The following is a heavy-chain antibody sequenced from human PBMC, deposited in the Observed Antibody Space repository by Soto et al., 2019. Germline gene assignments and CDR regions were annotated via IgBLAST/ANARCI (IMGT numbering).Heavy chain of an antibody. Sequence: SETLSLTCTVSVGSISSFYWSLIRQPAGKGLECIGRIYIGGRNNYNPSLKSRVTMSVETSKNQFSLRLSSVTAADTAMYYCARGSSRWDYWGQGTLVTVS. J-gene: IGHJ4*02. CDR2: IYIGGRN. V-gene: IGHV4-4*07. CDR3: ARGSSRWDY. D-gene: IGHD6-13*01. CDR1: VGSISSFY.